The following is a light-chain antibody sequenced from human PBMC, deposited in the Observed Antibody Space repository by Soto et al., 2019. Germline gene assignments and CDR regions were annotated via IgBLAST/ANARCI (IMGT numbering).Light chain of an antibody. V-gene: IGLV4-69*01. Sequence: QLVLTQSPSASASLGASVKLTCTLSSGHSSYAIAWHQQQPEKGPRYLMKLNSDGSHSKRDGIPDRFSGSSSGAERYLTISSLQSDDEADYYCQTWGTGIRVFGGGTKLTVL. CDR2: LNSDGSH. CDR3: QTWGTGIRV. J-gene: IGLJ2*01. CDR1: SGHSSYA.